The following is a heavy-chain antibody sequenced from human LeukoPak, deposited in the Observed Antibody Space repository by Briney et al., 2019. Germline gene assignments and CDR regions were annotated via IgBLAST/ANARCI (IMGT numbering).Heavy chain of an antibody. CDR2: INPSGGST. Sequence: GASVKVSCKASGYTFTSYYMHWVRQAPGQGLEWMGIINPSGGSTSYAQKFQGRVTMTRNTSISTACMELSSLRSEDTAVYYCARGMGGYTYYYDSSGDYWGQGTLVTVSS. J-gene: IGHJ4*02. CDR1: GYTFTSYY. D-gene: IGHD3-22*01. V-gene: IGHV1-46*01. CDR3: ARGMGGYTYYYDSSGDY.